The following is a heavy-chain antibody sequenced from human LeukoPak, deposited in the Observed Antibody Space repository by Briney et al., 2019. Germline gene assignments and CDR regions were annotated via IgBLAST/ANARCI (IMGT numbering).Heavy chain of an antibody. CDR3: ARAELPYYDFWSGYYRFDP. CDR2: INPNSGGT. D-gene: IGHD3-3*01. Sequence: ASVKVSCKASGYTFTGYYMHWVRQAPGQGLEWMGWINPNSGGTNYAQKFQGRVTMTRDTSISTAYMELRSLRSDDTAVYYCARAELPYYDFWSGYYRFDPWGQGTLVIVSS. V-gene: IGHV1-2*02. J-gene: IGHJ5*02. CDR1: GYTFTGYY.